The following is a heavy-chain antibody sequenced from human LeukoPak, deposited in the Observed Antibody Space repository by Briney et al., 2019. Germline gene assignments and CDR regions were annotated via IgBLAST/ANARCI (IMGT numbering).Heavy chain of an antibody. J-gene: IGHJ4*02. D-gene: IGHD3-22*01. CDR2: INHSGST. V-gene: IGHV4-34*01. CDR1: GGSFSGYY. CDR3: ARGDHYDSSGPYPPDY. Sequence: PSETLSLTCAVYGGSFSGYYWSWIRQPPGKGLEWIGEINHSGSTNYNPSLKSRVTISVDTSKNQFSLKLSSVTAADTAVYYCARGDHYDSSGPYPPDYWGQGTLVTVSS.